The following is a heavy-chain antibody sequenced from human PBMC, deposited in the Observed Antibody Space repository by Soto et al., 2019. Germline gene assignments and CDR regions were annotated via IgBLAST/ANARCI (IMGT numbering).Heavy chain of an antibody. Sequence: QVRLVQSGAEVKKPGASVKVSCRASGYTFTSYAMHRVRLAPGQRLEWMGWINAGKGNTKSSQKFRRKVTITRDTSASKAYMELSSLRSEDTAVYYGARAPTYYYGSGSFRDWGQGTLVTVSS. CDR3: ARAPTYYYGSGSFRD. CDR1: GYTFTSYA. D-gene: IGHD3-10*01. J-gene: IGHJ4*02. V-gene: IGHV1-3*01. CDR2: INAGKGNT.